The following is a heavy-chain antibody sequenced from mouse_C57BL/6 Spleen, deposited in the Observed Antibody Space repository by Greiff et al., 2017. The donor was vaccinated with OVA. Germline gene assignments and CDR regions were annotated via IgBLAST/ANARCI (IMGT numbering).Heavy chain of an antibody. V-gene: IGHV1-82*01. Sequence: QVQLQQSGPELVKPGASVKISCKASGYAFSSSWMNWVKQRPGKGLEWIGRIYPGDGDTNYNGKFKGKATLTADKSSSTAYMQLSSLTSEDSAVYYCARGGWYDSYYFDYWGQGTTLTVSA. CDR2: IYPGDGDT. CDR1: GYAFSSSW. J-gene: IGHJ2*01. D-gene: IGHD2-12*01. CDR3: ARGGWYDSYYFDY.